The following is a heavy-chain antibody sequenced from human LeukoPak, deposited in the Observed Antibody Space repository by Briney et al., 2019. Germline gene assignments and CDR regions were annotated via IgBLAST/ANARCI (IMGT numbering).Heavy chain of an antibody. CDR3: ARDREAKAGIGGMDV. CDR2: ISESSSYT. V-gene: IGHV3-21*06. CDR1: KFIFSSYS. J-gene: IGHJ6*02. Sequence: GGSLRLSCAASKFIFSSYSMNWVRQAPGKGLEWVSYISESSSYTYYADSVKGRFTISRDNAKNSLYLQMNSLRAEDTAIYYCARDREAKAGIGGMDVWGQGTTVIVS. D-gene: IGHD6-19*01.